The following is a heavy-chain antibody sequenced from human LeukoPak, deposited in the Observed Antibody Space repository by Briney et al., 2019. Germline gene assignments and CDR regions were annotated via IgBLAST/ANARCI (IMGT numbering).Heavy chain of an antibody. CDR3: AVQQWGSSSRFYYYYHMDV. D-gene: IGHD6-6*01. Sequence: SETLSLTCTVSGGSISSYYWSWIRQPAGKGLEWIGRIYTSGSTNYNPSLKSRVTMSVDTSKNQFSLKLSSVTAADTAVYYCAVQQWGSSSRFYYYYHMDVWGKGTSVTVSS. V-gene: IGHV4-4*07. CDR1: GGSISSYY. J-gene: IGHJ6*03. CDR2: IYTSGST.